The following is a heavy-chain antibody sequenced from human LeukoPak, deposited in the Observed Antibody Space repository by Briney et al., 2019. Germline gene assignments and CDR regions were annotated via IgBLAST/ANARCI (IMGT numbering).Heavy chain of an antibody. Sequence: GTSLRLSCEASGFTFGNYAIHWVRQVPGEGLEWVAIITHNGGTQYYADSVEGRFTISRDNSQSTVFLQMNSLRPEDTAVYYCARDAQSGAFSDFDYWGQGTLVTVSP. CDR2: ITHNGGTQ. CDR3: ARDAQSGAFSDFDY. J-gene: IGHJ4*02. D-gene: IGHD1-26*01. CDR1: GFTFGNYA. V-gene: IGHV3-30-3*01.